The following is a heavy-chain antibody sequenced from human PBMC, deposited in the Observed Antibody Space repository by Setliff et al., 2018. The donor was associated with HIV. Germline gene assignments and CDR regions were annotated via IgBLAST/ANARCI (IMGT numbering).Heavy chain of an antibody. CDR1: GDTFSNSL. CDR2: IIPLFGTA. CDR3: ARTVLSQWLVPSDVWGVWDY. J-gene: IGHJ4*02. V-gene: IGHV1-69*13. D-gene: IGHD6-19*01. Sequence: SVKVSCKASGDTFSNSLVTWVRQAPGQGLEWMGGIIPLFGTANYAQKFQGRVTITADESTSTAYMELSSLRSEDTAVYYCARTVLSQWLVPSDVWGVWDYWGQGTLVTVSS.